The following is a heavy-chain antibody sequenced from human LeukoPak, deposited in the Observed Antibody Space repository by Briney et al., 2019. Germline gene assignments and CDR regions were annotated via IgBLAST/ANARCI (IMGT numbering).Heavy chain of an antibody. J-gene: IGHJ4*01. CDR3: ARDVSRGYMDY. CDR2: ISVSSGTT. V-gene: IGHV1-18*01. Sequence: EASVKVSCKASGYTSRDYVVTWVRQAPGQGLWWMGWISVSSGTTTYAENFQGRVTLTTDSSTSTAYMEVTSMTSDDTAVYYCARDVSRGYMDYWGHRTLGTVAS. CDR1: GYTSRDYV.